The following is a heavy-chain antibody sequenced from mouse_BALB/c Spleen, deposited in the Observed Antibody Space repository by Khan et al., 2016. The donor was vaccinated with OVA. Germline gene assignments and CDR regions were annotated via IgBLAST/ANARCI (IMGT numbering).Heavy chain of an antibody. J-gene: IGHJ4*01. V-gene: IGHV5-9*03. CDR3: ARSLIYYDYDGNAMDY. Sequence: EVELVESGGGLVKPGGSLKVSCAASGFTFSIYTMSWVRQTPEKRLEWVATISSGGGDTYYPDSVKGRFTISRDNAKNNLYLQMSSLRSEDTALYYCARSLIYYDYDGNAMDYWGQGTSVTVSS. CDR1: GFTFSIYT. CDR2: ISSGGGDT. D-gene: IGHD2-4*01.